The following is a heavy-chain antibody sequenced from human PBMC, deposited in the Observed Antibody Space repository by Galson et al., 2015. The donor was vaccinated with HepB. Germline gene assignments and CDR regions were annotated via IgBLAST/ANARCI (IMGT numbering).Heavy chain of an antibody. V-gene: IGHV4-31*03. CDR2: IYYSGST. CDR3: ARVCLFGVVIIGSWFDP. CDR1: GGSISSGGYY. J-gene: IGHJ5*02. D-gene: IGHD3-3*01. Sequence: TLSLTCTVSGGSISSGGYYWSWIRQHPGKGLEWIGYIYYSGSTYYNPSLKSRVTISVDTSKNQFSLKLSSVTAADTAVYYCARVCLFGVVIIGSWFDPWGQGTLVTVSS.